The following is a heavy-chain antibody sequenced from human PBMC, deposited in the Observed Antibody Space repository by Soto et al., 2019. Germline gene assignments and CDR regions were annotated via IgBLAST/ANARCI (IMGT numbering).Heavy chain of an antibody. Sequence: QVQLVQSGAEVKKPGASVKVSCKASGYTFTSFGISWVRQAPGQGLEWMGWISAYNGNTNYAENLQGRVTMTTDTTTSTAYMELRSLRSDDTAGYYCARDHRGGTDALDIWGKGTMVTVSS. V-gene: IGHV1-18*01. CDR2: ISAYNGNT. D-gene: IGHD2-15*01. CDR1: GYTFTSFG. CDR3: ARDHRGGTDALDI. J-gene: IGHJ3*02.